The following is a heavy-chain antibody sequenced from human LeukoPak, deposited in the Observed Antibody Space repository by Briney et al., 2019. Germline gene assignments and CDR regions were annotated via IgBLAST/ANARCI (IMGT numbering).Heavy chain of an antibody. Sequence: SETLSLTCTVSGGSISSYYWSWIRQPPGKGLEWIGYIYYSGSTNYNPSLKSRVTISVDTSKNQFSLKLSSVTAADTAVYYCARHVYSREWELPLNSDYWGQGTLVTVSS. V-gene: IGHV4-59*08. D-gene: IGHD1-26*01. J-gene: IGHJ4*02. CDR2: IYYSGST. CDR1: GGSISSYY. CDR3: ARHVYSREWELPLNSDY.